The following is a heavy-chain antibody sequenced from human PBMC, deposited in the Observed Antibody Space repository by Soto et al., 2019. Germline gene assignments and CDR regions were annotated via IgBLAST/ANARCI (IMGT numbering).Heavy chain of an antibody. CDR2: INHSGST. V-gene: IGHV4-34*01. CDR1: GGSFRCYY. J-gene: IGHJ4*02. Sequence: PSETLSLTCAVYGGSFRCYYWSWIRQPPGKGLEWIGEINHSGSTNYNPSLKSRVTISVDTSKNQFSLKLSSVTAADTAVYYCASAPPPKQYYDILTGYYYFDYWGQGTLVTVSS. D-gene: IGHD3-9*01. CDR3: ASAPPPKQYYDILTGYYYFDY.